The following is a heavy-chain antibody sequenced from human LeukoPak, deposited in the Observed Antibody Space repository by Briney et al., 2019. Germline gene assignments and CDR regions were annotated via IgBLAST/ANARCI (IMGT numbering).Heavy chain of an antibody. CDR3: ARHGGHDYGDSIDY. CDR2: INHSGST. Sequence: MPSETLSLTCAVYGGSFSGYYWSWIRQPPGKGLEWIGEINHSGSTNYNPSLKSRVTISVDTSKNQFSLKLSSVTAADTAVYYCARHGGHDYGDSIDYWGQGTLVTVSS. J-gene: IGHJ4*02. V-gene: IGHV4-34*01. CDR1: GGSFSGYY. D-gene: IGHD4-17*01.